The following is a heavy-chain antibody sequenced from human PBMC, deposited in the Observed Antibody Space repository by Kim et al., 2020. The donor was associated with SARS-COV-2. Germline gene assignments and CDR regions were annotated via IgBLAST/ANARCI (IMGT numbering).Heavy chain of an antibody. V-gene: IGHV3-49*03. CDR2: IRSKAYGGTT. D-gene: IGHD3-3*01. CDR3: TRHDGSGLRAGEGAHY. CDR1: GFTFGDYA. Sequence: GGSLRLSCTASGFTFGDYAMSWFRQAPGKGLEWVGFIRSKAYGGTTEYAASVKGRFTISRDDSKSIAYLQMNSLKTEDTAVYYCTRHDGSGLRAGEGAHYWGQGTLVTVSS. J-gene: IGHJ4*02.